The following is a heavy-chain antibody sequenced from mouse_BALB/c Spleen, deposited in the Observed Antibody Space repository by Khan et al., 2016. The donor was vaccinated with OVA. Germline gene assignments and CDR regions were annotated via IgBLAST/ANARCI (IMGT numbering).Heavy chain of an antibody. Sequence: EVQLQESGPGLVKPSQSLSLTCSVTGYSITSGYYWNWIRQFPGNKLEWMAYISYDGRNKYNPSLKNRVSITSDTSKNQFFLKLHPVTTEDTAKSYFPTGVLFVVMAYLGQGTLVTVS. D-gene: IGHD1-1*01. CDR1: GYSITSGYY. CDR2: ISYDGRN. CDR3: PTGVLFVVMAY. V-gene: IGHV3-6*02. J-gene: IGHJ3*01.